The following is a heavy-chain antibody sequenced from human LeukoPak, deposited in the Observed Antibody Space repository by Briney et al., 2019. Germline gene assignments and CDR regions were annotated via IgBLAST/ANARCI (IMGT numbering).Heavy chain of an antibody. CDR1: GYTFTSYG. CDR2: ISAYNGNT. J-gene: IGHJ4*02. Sequence: ASVKVSCKASGYTFTSYGISWVRQAPGQGLEWMGWISAYNGNTNYAQKLQGRVTMTTDTSTSTAYMELRSLRSDDTAVYYCARLRCSSGWYGTYYFDYWGQGTLVTVSS. CDR3: ARLRCSSGWYGTYYFDY. V-gene: IGHV1-18*01. D-gene: IGHD6-19*01.